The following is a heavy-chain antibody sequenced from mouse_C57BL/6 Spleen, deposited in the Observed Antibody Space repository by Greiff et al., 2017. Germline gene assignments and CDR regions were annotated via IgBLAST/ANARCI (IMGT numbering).Heavy chain of an antibody. CDR1: GYTFTDYY. CDR3: ARTAQATGYFDY. CDR2: IYPGSGNT. D-gene: IGHD3-2*02. J-gene: IGHJ2*01. V-gene: IGHV1-76*01. Sequence: VKLMESGAELVRPGASVKLSCKASGYTFTDYYINWVKQRPGQGLEWIARIYPGSGNTYYNEKFKGKATLTAEKSSSTAYMQLSSLTSEDSAVYFCARTAQATGYFDYWGQGTTLTVSS.